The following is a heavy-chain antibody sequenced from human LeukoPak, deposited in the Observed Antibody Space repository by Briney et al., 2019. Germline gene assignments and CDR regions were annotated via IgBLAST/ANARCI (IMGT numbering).Heavy chain of an antibody. CDR3: ARDQGIAAPSSWPVDY. D-gene: IGHD6-13*01. V-gene: IGHV1-2*02. Sequence: ASVKVSCKASGYTFTGYYMHWVRQAPGQGLEWTGWINPNSGGTNYAQKFQGRVTMTRDTSISTAYMELSRLRSDDTAVYYCARDQGIAAPSSWPVDYWGQGTLVTVSS. J-gene: IGHJ4*02. CDR1: GYTFTGYY. CDR2: INPNSGGT.